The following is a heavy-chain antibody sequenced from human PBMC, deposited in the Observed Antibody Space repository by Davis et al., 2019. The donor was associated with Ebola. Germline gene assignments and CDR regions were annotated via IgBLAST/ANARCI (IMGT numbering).Heavy chain of an antibody. J-gene: IGHJ4*02. CDR2: IKQDGSEK. CDR1: GFTFSSYW. V-gene: IGHV3-7*01. Sequence: GESLKISCAASGFTFSSYWMSWVRQAPGKGLEWVANIKQDGSEKYYVDSVKGRFTISRDNAKNSLYLQMNSLGAEDTAVYYCARPYCSGGSCYSPPDYWGQGTLVTVSS. CDR3: ARPYCSGGSCYSPPDY. D-gene: IGHD2-15*01.